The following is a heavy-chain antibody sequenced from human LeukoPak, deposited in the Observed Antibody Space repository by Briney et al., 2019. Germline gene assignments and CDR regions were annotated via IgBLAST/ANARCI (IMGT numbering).Heavy chain of an antibody. D-gene: IGHD3-16*02. V-gene: IGHV1-2*02. J-gene: IGHJ5*02. CDR3: SREGDLRLGELSSAYNWFDP. CDR1: GYTFTTYY. Sequence: ASVQVFCKASGYTFTTYYINWVRQPTGQGREWMVWINPNSGGTNYSQKFQGRLTMTRDASISTAYMELSRLRSDDTAVYYCSREGDLRLGELSSAYNWFDPWGQGTLVTVSS. CDR2: INPNSGGT.